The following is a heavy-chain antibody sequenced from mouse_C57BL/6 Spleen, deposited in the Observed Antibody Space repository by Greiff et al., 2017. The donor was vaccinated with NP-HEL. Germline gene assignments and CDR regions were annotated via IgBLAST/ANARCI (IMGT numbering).Heavy chain of an antibody. CDR3: AREDYGSSYLYYFDY. J-gene: IGHJ2*01. CDR1: GYTFTSYW. V-gene: IGHV1-52*01. D-gene: IGHD1-1*01. Sequence: QVQLQQPGAELVRPGSSVKLSCKASGYTFTSYWMHWVKQRPIQGLEWIGNIDPSDSETHYNQKFKDKATLTVDKSSSTAYMQLSSLTSEDSAVYDCAREDYGSSYLYYFDYWGQGTTLTVSS. CDR2: IDPSDSET.